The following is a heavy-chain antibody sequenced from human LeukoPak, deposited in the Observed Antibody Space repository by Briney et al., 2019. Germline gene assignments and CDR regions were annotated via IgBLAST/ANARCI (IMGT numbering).Heavy chain of an antibody. CDR1: GFTFNKYT. Sequence: GGSLKLSCAASGFTFNKYTMNWVRQAPGKGLEWVSSISSSSSIIYYADSVKGRFTISRDNSKNTLYLQMNSLRAEDTAVYYCARISTGTDYWGQGTLVTVSS. V-gene: IGHV3-21*04. D-gene: IGHD4-17*01. J-gene: IGHJ4*02. CDR3: ARISTGTDY. CDR2: ISSSSSII.